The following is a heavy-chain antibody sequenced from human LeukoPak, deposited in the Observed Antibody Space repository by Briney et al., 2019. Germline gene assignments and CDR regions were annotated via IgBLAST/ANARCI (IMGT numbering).Heavy chain of an antibody. V-gene: IGHV1-18*01. CDR1: GYTFTSYG. Sequence: ASVKVSCKASGYTFTSYGISWVRQAPGQGLEWMGWISAYNGNTNYAQKLQGRVTMTTDTSTSTAYMELRSLRSDDTAVYYCARVRLVVVPAAISWFDPWGQGTVVTVSS. CDR2: ISAYNGNT. J-gene: IGHJ5*02. CDR3: ARVRLVVVPAAISWFDP. D-gene: IGHD2-2*01.